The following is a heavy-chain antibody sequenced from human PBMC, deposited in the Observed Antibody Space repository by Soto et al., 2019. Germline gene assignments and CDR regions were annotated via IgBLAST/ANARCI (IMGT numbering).Heavy chain of an antibody. CDR2: INHSGST. V-gene: IGHV4-34*01. J-gene: IGHJ6*02. CDR1: GGSFSGYY. CDR3: ARGRREVREYYYGMDV. Sequence: KASETLSLTCAVYGGSFSGYYWSWIRQPPGKGLEWIGEINHSGSTNYNPSLKSRVTISVDTSKNQFSLKLSSVTAADTAVYYCARGRREVREYYYGMDVWGQGTTVTVSS. D-gene: IGHD3-10*01.